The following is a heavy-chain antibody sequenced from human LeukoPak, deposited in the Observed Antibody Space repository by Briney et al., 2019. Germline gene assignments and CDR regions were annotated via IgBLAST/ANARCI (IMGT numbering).Heavy chain of an antibody. CDR3: ARGDFWSGYGPYYFDY. Sequence: ASLQISCEGSGSIFTSYWIGWVRPLPGKGLGWMEIIYLGDSGTRFSPSFQGQVTISADKSNSTAYLQWSRLKASDTAMYFCARGDFWSGYGPYYFDYWGQGTLVTVSS. CDR1: GSIFTSYW. J-gene: IGHJ4*02. CDR2: IYLGDSGT. D-gene: IGHD3-3*01. V-gene: IGHV5-51*01.